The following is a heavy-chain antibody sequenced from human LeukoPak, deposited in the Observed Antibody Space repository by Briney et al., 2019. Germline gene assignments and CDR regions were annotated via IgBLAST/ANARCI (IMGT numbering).Heavy chain of an antibody. CDR3: ARESVPLGFDY. D-gene: IGHD2-2*01. CDR1: GGSFSDYY. Sequence: SETLSLTCAVYGGSFSDYYWSWIRQPPGKGLEWIGEINHSGSTNYNPSLKSRVTISVDKSKNQFSLKLSSVTAADTAVYYCARESVPLGFDYWGQGTLVTVSS. J-gene: IGHJ4*02. V-gene: IGHV4-34*01. CDR2: INHSGST.